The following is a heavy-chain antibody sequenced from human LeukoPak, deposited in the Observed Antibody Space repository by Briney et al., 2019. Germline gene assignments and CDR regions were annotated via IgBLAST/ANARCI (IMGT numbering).Heavy chain of an antibody. CDR1: VGSITSYC. CDR2: IYYSGST. CDR3: ATRTPSTYYDLRSGYSGRRAGAFDY. D-gene: IGHD3-3*01. J-gene: IGHJ4*02. Sequence: SETLSLTWILSVGSITSYCCGWIRQPPGKRLEWIGHIYYSGSTNYNPSLKSRVTISVDTSKNPLALKLSSVTAADTAVYYCATRTPSTYYDLRSGYSGRRAGAFDYWGQGTLVTVSS. V-gene: IGHV4-59*01.